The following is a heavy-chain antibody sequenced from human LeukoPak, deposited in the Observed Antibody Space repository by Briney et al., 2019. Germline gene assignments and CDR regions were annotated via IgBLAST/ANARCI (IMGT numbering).Heavy chain of an antibody. CDR1: GGSISAYY. CDR2: IYYSGST. Sequence: SETLSLTRTVSGGSISAYYWSWIRQPPGKGLEWIGYIYYSGSTNYNPSLKSRVTISVDTSRTQFSLRLRSVTAADTAVYYCARRKGYGDLFDYWGQGTLVTVSS. V-gene: IGHV4-59*08. CDR3: ARRKGYGDLFDY. D-gene: IGHD4-17*01. J-gene: IGHJ4*02.